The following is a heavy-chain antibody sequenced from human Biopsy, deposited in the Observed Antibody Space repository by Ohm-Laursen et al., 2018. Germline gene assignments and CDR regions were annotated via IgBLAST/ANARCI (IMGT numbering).Heavy chain of an antibody. J-gene: IGHJ6*02. CDR3: AKDRWERNLHYGGGVDL. CDR2: ISYGGNDG. CDR1: GFTFSNYG. D-gene: IGHD4-17*01. Sequence: SLRLSCAASGFTFSNYGMHWVRQAPGKGLEWVALISYGGNDGYYVDSVEGRFTIPRDNSKNTVLLQMNSLRAEDTALYYCAKDRWERNLHYGGGVDLWGQGTTVTVSS. V-gene: IGHV3-30*18.